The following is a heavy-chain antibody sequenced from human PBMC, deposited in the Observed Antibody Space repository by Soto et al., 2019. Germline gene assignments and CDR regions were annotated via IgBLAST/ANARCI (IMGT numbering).Heavy chain of an antibody. CDR3: AREGSAVGYYGLDV. CDR1: GFTFPNYV. CDR2: ISFAGTNK. V-gene: IGHV3-30-3*01. D-gene: IGHD1-26*01. Sequence: QVQLVESGGGVVQPGRSLRLSCAASGFTFPNYVMHWVRQAPGKGLEWVAVISFAGTNKYYPDSVKGRFTISRDNSKNTLSLEMHSLTTEDTAIYYCAREGSAVGYYGLDVCGQWTPVTVSP. J-gene: IGHJ6*01.